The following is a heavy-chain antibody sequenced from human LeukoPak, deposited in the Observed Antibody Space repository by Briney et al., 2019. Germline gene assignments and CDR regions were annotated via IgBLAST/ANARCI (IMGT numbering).Heavy chain of an antibody. D-gene: IGHD3-10*01. CDR2: IKEDGSVK. CDR3: ARVSVRGVLPPYFDY. V-gene: IGHV3-7*01. Sequence: GGSLRLSCVTSGFSFSTSWMNWVRQAPGKGLEWVANIKEDGSVKNYADSVKGRFTISRDNAKNSLYLDINCLRAEDTAVYYCARVSVRGVLPPYFDYWGQGTLVTVSS. CDR1: GFSFSTSW. J-gene: IGHJ4*02.